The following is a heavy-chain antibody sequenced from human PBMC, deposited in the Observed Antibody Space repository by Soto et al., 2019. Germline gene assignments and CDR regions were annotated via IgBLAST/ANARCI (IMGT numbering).Heavy chain of an antibody. CDR1: GVSISSSSYY. CDR3: ATTITIFGVVPDWFDP. D-gene: IGHD3-3*01. Sequence: PSVTLSLTCTVSGVSISSSSYYWGWIRQPPGKGLEWIGSIYYSGSTYYNPSLKSRVTISVDTSKNQFSLKLSSVTAADTAVYYCATTITIFGVVPDWFDPWGQGTLVTVSS. J-gene: IGHJ5*02. CDR2: IYYSGST. V-gene: IGHV4-39*01.